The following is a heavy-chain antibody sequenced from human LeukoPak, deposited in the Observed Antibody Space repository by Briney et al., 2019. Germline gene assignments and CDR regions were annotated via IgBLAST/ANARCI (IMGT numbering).Heavy chain of an antibody. J-gene: IGHJ5*02. CDR2: IYYSGST. Sequence: SETLSLTCTVSGGSISSSRINYWGWIRQPPGKGLEWIGSIYYSGSTYYNPSLKSRVTISVDTSKNQFSLKVNSMTAADTAVYYCARHQRLLSWFDPWGQGTLVTVSS. V-gene: IGHV4-39*01. D-gene: IGHD2-15*01. CDR1: GGSISSSRINY. CDR3: ARHQRLLSWFDP.